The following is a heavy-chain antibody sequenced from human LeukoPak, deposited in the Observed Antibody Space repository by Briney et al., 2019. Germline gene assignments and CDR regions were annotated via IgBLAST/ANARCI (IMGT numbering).Heavy chain of an antibody. CDR1: GFTFSSYG. D-gene: IGHD3-9*01. CDR3: ARDGRNDILTYFDL. V-gene: IGHV3-33*01. CDR2: IWYDGSNK. J-gene: IGHJ2*01. Sequence: PGGSLRLSCAASGFTFSSYGMHWVRQAPGKGLEWVAVIWYDGSNKYYADSVKGRFTISRDNAKNTLYLQMNSLRAEDTAVYYCARDGRNDILTYFDLWGRGTLVTVSS.